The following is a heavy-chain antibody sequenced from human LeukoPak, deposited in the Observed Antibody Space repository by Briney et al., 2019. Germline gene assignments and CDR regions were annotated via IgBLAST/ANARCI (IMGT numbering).Heavy chain of an antibody. Sequence: HPGGSLGLSCAASGVTFSSYSMSWVRQAPGKGLEWVSLISSSSSTIYYADSVRGRFTISRDNAKNSLYLQMNSLRAEDTAVYYCARDRGGSYSAIDYWGQGTLVTVSS. J-gene: IGHJ4*02. D-gene: IGHD1-26*01. CDR3: ARDRGGSYSAIDY. V-gene: IGHV3-48*04. CDR1: GVTFSSYS. CDR2: ISSSSSTI.